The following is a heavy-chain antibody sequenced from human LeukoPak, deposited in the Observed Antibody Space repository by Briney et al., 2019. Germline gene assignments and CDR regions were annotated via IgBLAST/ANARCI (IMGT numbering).Heavy chain of an antibody. CDR1: GGSISSSSYY. Sequence: NPSETLSLTCTVSGGSISSSSYYWGWIRQPPGKGLEWIGSIYYSGSTYYNPSLKSRVTISVDTSKNQFSLKLSSVTAADTAVYYCATRYPPTMTTGYFDYWGQGTLVTVSS. CDR2: IYYSGST. V-gene: IGHV4-39*01. J-gene: IGHJ4*02. D-gene: IGHD1-1*01. CDR3: ATRYPPTMTTGYFDY.